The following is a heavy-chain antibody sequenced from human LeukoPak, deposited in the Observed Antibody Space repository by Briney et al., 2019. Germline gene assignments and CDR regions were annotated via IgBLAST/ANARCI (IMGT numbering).Heavy chain of an antibody. Sequence: PGGSLRLSCAASGFTFSSYAMSWVRQAPGKGLGWVSAISGSGGSTYYADSVKGRFTISRDNSKNTLYLQMNSLRAEDTAVYYCAKVYGDYVLRWFDPWGQGTLVTVSS. CDR2: ISGSGGST. CDR3: AKVYGDYVLRWFDP. J-gene: IGHJ5*02. V-gene: IGHV3-23*01. CDR1: GFTFSSYA. D-gene: IGHD4-17*01.